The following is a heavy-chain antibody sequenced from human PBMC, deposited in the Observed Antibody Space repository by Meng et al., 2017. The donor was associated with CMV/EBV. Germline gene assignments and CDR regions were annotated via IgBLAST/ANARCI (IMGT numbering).Heavy chain of an antibody. V-gene: IGHV4-59*10. Sequence: QVPLQEWGEGLLKPSETLSLTCAVSVGSISSYYWSWIRQPAGKGLEWIGRIYTSGSTNYNPSLKSRVTMSVDTSKNQFSLKLSSVTAADTAVYYCARGPEVDYGDYVGLDYWGQGTLVTVSS. J-gene: IGHJ4*02. CDR3: ARGPEVDYGDYVGLDY. CDR2: IYTSGST. D-gene: IGHD4-17*01. CDR1: VGSISSYY.